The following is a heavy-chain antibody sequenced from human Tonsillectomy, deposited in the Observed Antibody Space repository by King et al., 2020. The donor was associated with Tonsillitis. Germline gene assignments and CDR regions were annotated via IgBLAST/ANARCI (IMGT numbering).Heavy chain of an antibody. CDR3: AREVSGCDY. V-gene: IGHV3-30*04. J-gene: IGHJ4*02. Sequence: QLVESGGGVVQPGRSLRLSCAASGFIFSSYAMHWVRQAPGKGREWVAVITYDGSNKYYAGSVKGRFTISRDNAKSTLSLQMNSLRAEDTAVYYCAREVSGCDYWGQGTQVTVSS. D-gene: IGHD6-19*01. CDR2: ITYDGSNK. CDR1: GFIFSSYA.